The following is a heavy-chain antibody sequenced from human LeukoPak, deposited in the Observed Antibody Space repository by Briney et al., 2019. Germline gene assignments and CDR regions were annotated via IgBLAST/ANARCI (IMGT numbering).Heavy chain of an antibody. CDR2: IYYSGST. J-gene: IGHJ4*02. V-gene: IGHV4-39*01. CDR1: GGSISSSSYY. Sequence: SETLSLTCTVSGGSISSSSYYWGWIRQPPGKGLEWIGSIYYSGSTYYNPSLKSRVTISVDTSKNQFSLKLSSVTAADTAVYYCARRWDYGGNTPFDYWGQGTLVTVSS. CDR3: ARRWDYGGNTPFDY. D-gene: IGHD4-23*01.